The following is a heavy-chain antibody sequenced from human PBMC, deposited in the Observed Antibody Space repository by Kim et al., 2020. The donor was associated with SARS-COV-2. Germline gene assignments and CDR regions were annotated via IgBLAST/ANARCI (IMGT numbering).Heavy chain of an antibody. CDR3: ARIISNSNQY. Sequence: SQTLSLTCAISGDSVFSNSAYWNWIRQSPSRGLEWLGRTYYRSRWSTDYVESVKSRITIKADTPKNQFSLHLNSVTPEDTAMYYCARIISNSNQYWGQGILVTVSS. J-gene: IGHJ4*02. CDR1: GDSVFSNSAY. V-gene: IGHV6-1*01. D-gene: IGHD1-1*01. CDR2: TYYRSRWST.